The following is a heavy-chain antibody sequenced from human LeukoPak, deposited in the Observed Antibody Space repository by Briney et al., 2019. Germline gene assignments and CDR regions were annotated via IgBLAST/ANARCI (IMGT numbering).Heavy chain of an antibody. D-gene: IGHD6-13*01. CDR3: ARAQSRSIAAAGTNY. CDR2: INWNGGST. CDR1: GFTFDDYG. J-gene: IGHJ4*02. V-gene: IGHV3-20*04. Sequence: GGSLSLSCAASGFTFDDYGMSWVRQAPGKGLEWVSGINWNGGSTGYADSVKGRFTISRDNAKNSLYLQMNSLRAEDTALYYCARAQSRSIAAAGTNYWGQGTLVTVSS.